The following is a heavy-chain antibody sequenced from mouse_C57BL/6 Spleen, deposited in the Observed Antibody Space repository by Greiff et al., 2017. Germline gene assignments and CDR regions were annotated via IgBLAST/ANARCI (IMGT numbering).Heavy chain of an antibody. CDR3: ARGYYDYDGRDY. CDR1: GYTFTSYW. D-gene: IGHD2-4*01. CDR2: IHPSDSDT. V-gene: IGHV1-74*01. Sequence: QVQLQQPGAELVKPGASVKVSCKASGYTFTSYWMHWVKQRPGQGLEWIGRIHPSDSDTNYNGKFKGKATLTADKSSSTAYMQLSSLTSEDSAVYFCARGYYDYDGRDYWGQGTTLTVSS. J-gene: IGHJ2*01.